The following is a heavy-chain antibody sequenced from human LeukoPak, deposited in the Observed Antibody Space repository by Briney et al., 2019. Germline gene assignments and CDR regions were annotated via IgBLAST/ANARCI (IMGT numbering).Heavy chain of an antibody. J-gene: IGHJ4*02. D-gene: IGHD6-13*01. V-gene: IGHV5-51*01. Sequence: GESLKISCKGSGYSFTSYWIGWVRQMPGKGLEWMGIIYPGDSDTRHSPSFQGQVTISADKSISTAYLQWSSLKASDSAMYYCAGQTRGGIVAAGGDYWGQGTLVTVSS. CDR1: GYSFTSYW. CDR2: IYPGDSDT. CDR3: AGQTRGGIVAAGGDY.